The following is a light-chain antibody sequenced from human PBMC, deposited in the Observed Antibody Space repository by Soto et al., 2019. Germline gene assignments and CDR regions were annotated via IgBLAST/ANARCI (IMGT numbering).Light chain of an antibody. Sequence: DIQMTQSPSTPSASGGDRVTITCRASQSISSWLAWYQQKPGKAPKLLIYKASSLESGVPSRFSGSGSGTEFTLTISSLQPDDFATYYCQQYNSYPLTFGGGTKVEIK. J-gene: IGKJ4*01. CDR2: KAS. CDR1: QSISSW. V-gene: IGKV1-5*03. CDR3: QQYNSYPLT.